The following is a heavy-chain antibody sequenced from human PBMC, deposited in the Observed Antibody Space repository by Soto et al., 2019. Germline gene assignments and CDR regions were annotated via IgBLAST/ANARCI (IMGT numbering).Heavy chain of an antibody. CDR2: IYYSGST. J-gene: IGHJ6*02. Sequence: SETLSLTCTVSGGSISSGGYYWSWIRQHPGKGLEWIGYIYYSGSTYYNPSLKSRVTISVDTSKNQFSLKLSSVTAADTAVYYCATDHARGDFSSGYSYYYGMHVSGQGTTVTVYS. CDR3: ATDHARGDFSSGYSYYYGMHV. CDR1: GGSISSGGYY. D-gene: IGHD3-3*01. V-gene: IGHV4-31*03.